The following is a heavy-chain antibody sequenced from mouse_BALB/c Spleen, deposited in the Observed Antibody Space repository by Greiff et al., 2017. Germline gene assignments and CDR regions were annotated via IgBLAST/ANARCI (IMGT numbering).Heavy chain of an antibody. CDR2: ISYSGST. CDR1: GYSITSDYA. J-gene: IGHJ4*01. D-gene: IGHD2-10*02. Sequence: EVQLQQSGPGLVKPSQSLSLTCTVTGYSITSDYAWNWIRQFPGNKLEWMGYISYSGSTSYNPSLKSRISITRDTSKNQFFLQLNSVTTEDTATYYCARWGYGKEYAMDYWGQGTSVTVSS. V-gene: IGHV3-2*02. CDR3: ARWGYGKEYAMDY.